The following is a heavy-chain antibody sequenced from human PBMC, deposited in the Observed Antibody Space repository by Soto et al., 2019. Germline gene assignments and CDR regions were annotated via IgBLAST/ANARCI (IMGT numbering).Heavy chain of an antibody. CDR3: ARALWGGSATYYFYGLDV. D-gene: IGHD3-16*01. J-gene: IGHJ6*02. CDR1: DGSVSSDTYY. V-gene: IGHV4-61*01. CDR2: IYYSGST. Sequence: PSETLSLTCTVSDGSVSSDTYYWSWIRQPPGKGLEWIGYIYYSGSTNYNPSLKSRVTISIDTSKNQLSLKLNSVTAADTAVYYCARALWGGSATYYFYGLDVWGQGTTVTVSS.